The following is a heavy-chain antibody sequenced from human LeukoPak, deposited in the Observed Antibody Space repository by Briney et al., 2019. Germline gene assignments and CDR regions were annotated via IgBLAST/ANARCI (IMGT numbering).Heavy chain of an antibody. J-gene: IGHJ5*02. CDR2: IYHSGST. CDR1: GGSISSGGYY. Sequence: PSQTLSLTCTVSGGSISSGGYYWSWIRQPPGKGLEWIGYIYHSGSTYYNPSLKSRVTISVDRSKNQFSLKLSSVTAADTAVYYCARPRGLWIESNWFDPWGQGTLVPVSS. CDR3: ARPRGLWIESNWFDP. D-gene: IGHD2-2*03. V-gene: IGHV4-30-2*01.